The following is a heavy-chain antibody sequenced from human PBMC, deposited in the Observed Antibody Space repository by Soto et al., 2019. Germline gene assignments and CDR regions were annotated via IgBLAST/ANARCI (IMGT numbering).Heavy chain of an antibody. V-gene: IGHV4-4*07. CDR3: ARGRLFSNRWSYFDF. CDR1: GGSITYYY. CDR2: ISTSGST. D-gene: IGHD6-13*01. J-gene: IGHJ4*02. Sequence: QVQLQESGPGLVKPSETLSLTCTVSGGSITYYYWSWFRQPAGKGLEWIGHISTSGSTNYNPSLKSRVTMSTDTSENQLSLSLNSITAADTAVYFCARGRLFSNRWSYFDFWGQGALVTVSS.